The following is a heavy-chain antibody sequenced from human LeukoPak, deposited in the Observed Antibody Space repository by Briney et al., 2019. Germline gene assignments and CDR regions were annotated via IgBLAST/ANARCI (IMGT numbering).Heavy chain of an antibody. CDR1: GGSFSGYY. J-gene: IGHJ3*02. CDR2: INHSGST. V-gene: IGHV4-34*01. D-gene: IGHD3-10*01. Sequence: SETLSLTCAVYGGSFSGYYWSWIRQPPGKGLERIGEINHSGSTNYNPSLKSRVTISVDTSKNQFSLKLSSVTAADTAVYYCARDHYGSGSYYNNAFDIWGQGTMVTVSS. CDR3: ARDHYGSGSYYNNAFDI.